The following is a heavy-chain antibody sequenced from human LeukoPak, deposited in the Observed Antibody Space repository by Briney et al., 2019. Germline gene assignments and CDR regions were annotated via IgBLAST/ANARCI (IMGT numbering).Heavy chain of an antibody. CDR2: MNPNSGNT. J-gene: IGHJ6*02. V-gene: IGHV1-8*02. Sequence: WASVKVSCKASGYTFTSYGISWVRQAPGQGLEWMGWMNPNSGNTGYAQKFQGGVTMTRNTSISTAYMELSSLRSEDTAVYYCAVAVAGNSDYYGMDVWGQGTTVTVSS. CDR1: GYTFTSYG. CDR3: AVAVAGNSDYYGMDV. D-gene: IGHD6-19*01.